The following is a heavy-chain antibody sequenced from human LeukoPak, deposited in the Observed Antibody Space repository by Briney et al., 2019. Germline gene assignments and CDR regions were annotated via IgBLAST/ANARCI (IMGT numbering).Heavy chain of an antibody. CDR3: ASLPWIQLGFHY. CDR2: INPNSGGT. Sequence: ASVKVSCKASGFTFTAYHMHWVRQAPGQGLEWMGWINPNSGGTNYAQKFQGRVTMTRDTSISTAYMELSGLRSDDTAVYYCASLPWIQLGFHYWGQGTLVTVSS. CDR1: GFTFTAYH. V-gene: IGHV1-2*02. J-gene: IGHJ4*02. D-gene: IGHD5-18*01.